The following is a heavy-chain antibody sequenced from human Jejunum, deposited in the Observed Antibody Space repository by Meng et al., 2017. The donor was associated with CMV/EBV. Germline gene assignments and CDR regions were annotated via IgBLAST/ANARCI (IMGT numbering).Heavy chain of an antibody. D-gene: IGHD6-13*01. CDR1: GSSISSGSY. J-gene: IGHJ4*02. CDR3: ARARSTTWYQDY. Sequence: VSGSSISSGSYWGWLRQAPGRGLEWIGNVYHSGATYYNPSLKSRVTMSVDTSKNQFSLKLDSVTAADTAVYFCARARSTTWYQDYWGQGTQVTVSS. V-gene: IGHV4-38-2*02. CDR2: VYHSGAT.